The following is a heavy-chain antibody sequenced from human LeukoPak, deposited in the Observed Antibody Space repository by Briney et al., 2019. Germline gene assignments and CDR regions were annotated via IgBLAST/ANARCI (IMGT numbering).Heavy chain of an antibody. CDR1: GYRFSSSG. CDR2: ISAYNGNT. V-gene: IGHV1-18*01. CDR3: AGYSGYDSLDY. D-gene: IGHD5-12*01. Sequence: ASVKVSCKASGYRFSSSGITWVRQAPGQGLEWMGWISAYNGNTNYAQKLQGRVTMTTDTSTSTAYMELRSLRSDDTAVYYCAGYSGYDSLDYWGQGTLVTVSS. J-gene: IGHJ4*02.